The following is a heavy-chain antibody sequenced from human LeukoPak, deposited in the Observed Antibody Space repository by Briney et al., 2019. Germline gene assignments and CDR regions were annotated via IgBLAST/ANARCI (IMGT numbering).Heavy chain of an antibody. CDR2: IKQDGSEK. D-gene: IGHD5-18*01. CDR1: GLTFSSYW. Sequence: GGSLTLTCAASGLTFSSYWMSWIRQAPGKGLEWVANIKQDGSEKYYVDSVKGRVTISRDNANNSLYLQMNSLRAEDTAVYYCARDSVGHSYGTNWFDPWGQGTLVPVSS. J-gene: IGHJ5*02. CDR3: ARDSVGHSYGTNWFDP. V-gene: IGHV3-7*01.